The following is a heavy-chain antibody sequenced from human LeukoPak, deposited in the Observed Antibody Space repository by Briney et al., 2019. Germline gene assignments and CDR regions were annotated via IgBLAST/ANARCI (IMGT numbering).Heavy chain of an antibody. D-gene: IGHD6-19*01. CDR1: GFTFRSYA. CDR3: AKTTAGYSSGRYPGWPIDY. Sequence: PGGSLRLSCVASGFTFRSYAIYWVRQAPGKGLEWVSGISGSGGDIYFADSVKGRFTISRDNSKNTVFLQMDSLRAEDTAVYYCAKTTAGYSSGRYPGWPIDYWGQGTLVTVSS. CDR2: ISGSGGDI. J-gene: IGHJ4*02. V-gene: IGHV3-23*01.